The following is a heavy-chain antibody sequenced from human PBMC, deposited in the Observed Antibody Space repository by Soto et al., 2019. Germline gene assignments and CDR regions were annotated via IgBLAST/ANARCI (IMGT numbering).Heavy chain of an antibody. CDR1: GGSISSYY. V-gene: IGHV4-59*01. Sequence: SETLSLTCTVSGGSISSYYWTWLRQPPGKGLEWIGYIYYSGSTNYNPGLKSRVTISVDTSKNQFSLKLSSVTAADTAVYYCARDRAGSAAAGFDPWGQGTLVTVYS. J-gene: IGHJ5*02. D-gene: IGHD6-13*01. CDR2: IYYSGST. CDR3: ARDRAGSAAAGFDP.